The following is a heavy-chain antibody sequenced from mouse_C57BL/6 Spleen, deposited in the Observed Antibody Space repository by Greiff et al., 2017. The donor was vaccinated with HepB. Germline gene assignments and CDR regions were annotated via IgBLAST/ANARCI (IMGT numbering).Heavy chain of an antibody. Sequence: EVKLMESGGGLVKPGGSLKLSCAASGFTFSSYAMSCVRQTPEKRLEWVATISDGGSYTYYPDNVKGRFTISRDNAKNNLYLQMSHLKSEDTAMYYCARDYYGSSYDYWGQGTTLTVSS. CDR2: ISDGGSYT. CDR1: GFTFSSYA. CDR3: ARDYYGSSYDY. V-gene: IGHV5-4*01. D-gene: IGHD1-1*01. J-gene: IGHJ2*01.